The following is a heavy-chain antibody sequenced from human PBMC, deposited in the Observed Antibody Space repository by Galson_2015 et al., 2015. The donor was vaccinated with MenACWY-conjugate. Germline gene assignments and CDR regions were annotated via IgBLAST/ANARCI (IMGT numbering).Heavy chain of an antibody. J-gene: IGHJ5*02. CDR2: TYYRSKWYN. CDR3: ARERQWLRINWFDP. CDR1: GDSVSSNSAA. D-gene: IGHD6-19*01. V-gene: IGHV6-1*01. Sequence: CAISGDSVSSNSAAWNWIRQSPSRGLEWLGRTYYRSKWYNDYAVSVKSRITINPDTSKNQFSLQLISVTPEDTAVYYCARERQWLRINWFDPWGQGTLVTVSS.